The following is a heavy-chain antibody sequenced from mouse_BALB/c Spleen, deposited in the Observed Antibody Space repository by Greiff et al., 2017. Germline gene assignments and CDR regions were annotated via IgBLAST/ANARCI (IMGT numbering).Heavy chain of an antibody. CDR3: ARYPIYDGYSVDAMDY. V-gene: IGHV1-54*01. CDR2: INPGSGGT. J-gene: IGHJ4*01. CDR1: GYAFTNYL. Sequence: VQLVESGAELVRPGTSVKVSCKASGYAFTNYLIEWVKQRPGQGLEWIGVINPGSGGTNYHEKFKGKATLTADKSSPTAYMPLSSLTSDDSAVYVFARYPIYDGYSVDAMDYWGQGTSVTVSS. D-gene: IGHD2-3*01.